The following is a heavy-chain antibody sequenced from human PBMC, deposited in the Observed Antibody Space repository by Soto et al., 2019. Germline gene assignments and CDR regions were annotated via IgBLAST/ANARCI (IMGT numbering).Heavy chain of an antibody. J-gene: IGHJ4*02. CDR1: GVTFTNDI. D-gene: IGHD5-12*01. V-gene: IGHV1-69*04. CDR3: VRDSPIGSTYSGYDGIDY. Sequence: SVKVSCKASGVTFTNDIITWVRQAPGQGLEWMGRIIPLLDITNYAQKFQGRVTITADKSTSTAYMELNSLRSEDTAVYYCVRDSPIGSTYSGYDGIDYWGQGTLVTVSS. CDR2: IIPLLDIT.